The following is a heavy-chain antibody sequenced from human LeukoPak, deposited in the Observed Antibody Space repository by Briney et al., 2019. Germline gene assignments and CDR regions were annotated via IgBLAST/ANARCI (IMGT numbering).Heavy chain of an antibody. J-gene: IGHJ5*02. D-gene: IGHD6-13*01. Sequence: PGGSLRLSCAASGFTFDDYAMHWVRQAPGKGLEWVSAISGSGGSTYYADSVKGRFTISRDNSKNTLYLQMNSLRAEDTAVYYCAKSPYSSSWYWFDPWGQGTLVTVSS. CDR3: AKSPYSSSWYWFDP. V-gene: IGHV3-23*01. CDR1: GFTFDDYA. CDR2: ISGSGGST.